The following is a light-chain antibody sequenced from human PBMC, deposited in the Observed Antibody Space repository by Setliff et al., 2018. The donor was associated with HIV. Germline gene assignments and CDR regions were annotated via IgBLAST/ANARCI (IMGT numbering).Light chain of an antibody. CDR1: RGISGA. CDR2: DAS. CDR3: QQFNGYPHT. Sequence: AIQLTQSPSSLSASVGDRVIITCRASRGISGALAWYQQKPGKPPKFLIHDASESGVPSRFSSSGSGTHFTLTISSLQPEDSATYYCQQFNGYPHTFGQGTRLEIK. V-gene: IGKV1-13*02. J-gene: IGKJ5*01.